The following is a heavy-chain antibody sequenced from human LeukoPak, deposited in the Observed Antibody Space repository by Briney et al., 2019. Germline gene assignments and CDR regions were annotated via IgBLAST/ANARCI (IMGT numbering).Heavy chain of an antibody. Sequence: SETLSLTCTVSGGSISSYYWSWVRQPPGKGLEWIGYIYYSGSTNYNPSLKSRVTISVDTSKNQFSLKLSSVTAADTAVYYCARMVSWSGYPSYYYYYYMDVWGKGTTVTVSS. J-gene: IGHJ6*03. CDR3: ARMVSWSGYPSYYYYYYMDV. CDR1: GGSISSYY. CDR2: IYYSGST. D-gene: IGHD3-3*01. V-gene: IGHV4-59*01.